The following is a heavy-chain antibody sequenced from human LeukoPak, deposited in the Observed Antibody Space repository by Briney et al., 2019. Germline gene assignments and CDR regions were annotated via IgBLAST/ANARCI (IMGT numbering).Heavy chain of an antibody. CDR3: ARDSIVGATDYYYYGMDV. D-gene: IGHD1-26*01. Sequence: ASVKVSCKASGYTFTSYGISWVRQAPGQGLEWMGWISAYNGNTNYAQKLQGRVTMTTDTSTSTAYMELRSLRSDDTAVYYCARDSIVGATDYYYYGMDVWGQGTTVTVSS. CDR1: GYTFTSYG. J-gene: IGHJ6*02. CDR2: ISAYNGNT. V-gene: IGHV1-18*01.